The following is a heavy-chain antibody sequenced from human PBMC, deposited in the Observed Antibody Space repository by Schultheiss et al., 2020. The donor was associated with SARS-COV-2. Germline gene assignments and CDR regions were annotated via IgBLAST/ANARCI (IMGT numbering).Heavy chain of an antibody. CDR2: IFSSGNS. CDR3: ARLQVWDKGPTANFDS. Sequence: SQTLSLTCTVSGGSISDYYWSWIRQPPGKGLEWIGYIFSSGNSKYNPSLKSRVTISADTSKNQLSLTLNSVSAADTAMYYCARLQVWDKGPTANFDSWGRGSLVTVSS. J-gene: IGHJ4*02. D-gene: IGHD1-26*01. CDR1: GGSISDYY. V-gene: IGHV4-59*01.